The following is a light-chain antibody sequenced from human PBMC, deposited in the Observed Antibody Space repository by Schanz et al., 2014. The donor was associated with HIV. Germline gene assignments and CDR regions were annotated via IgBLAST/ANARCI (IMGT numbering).Light chain of an antibody. CDR3: SSYTSSSTV. Sequence: QSALTQPPSAPGSPGQSVTISCTGTSSDVGKYNYVSWYKQHPGKAPQLIIYEVTKRPSGVPDRFSGSKSGNTASLTISGLQAEDEADYYCSSYTSSSTVFGTGTKLTVL. V-gene: IGLV2-8*01. J-gene: IGLJ1*01. CDR1: SSDVGKYNY. CDR2: EVT.